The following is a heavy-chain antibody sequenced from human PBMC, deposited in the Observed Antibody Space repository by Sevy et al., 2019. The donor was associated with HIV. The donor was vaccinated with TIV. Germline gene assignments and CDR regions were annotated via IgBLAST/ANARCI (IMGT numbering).Heavy chain of an antibody. Sequence: GWSPRLSCAASGFTFSSYAMSWVRQAPGKGLEWVSAISGSGGSTYYADSVKGRFTISRDNSKNTLYLQMNSLRAEDTAVYYCAKGVVGARPNDIWGQGTMVTVSS. D-gene: IGHD1-26*01. CDR1: GFTFSSYA. V-gene: IGHV3-23*01. J-gene: IGHJ3*02. CDR3: AKGVVGARPNDI. CDR2: ISGSGGST.